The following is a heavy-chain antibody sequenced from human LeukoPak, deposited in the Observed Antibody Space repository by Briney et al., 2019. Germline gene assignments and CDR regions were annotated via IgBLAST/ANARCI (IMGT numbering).Heavy chain of an antibody. CDR1: GGSFSGYY. J-gene: IGHJ6*02. CDR3: ARDRAAFGMDV. CDR2: INHSGST. Sequence: KPSETLSLTCAVVGGSFSGYYWSWIRQPPGKGLEWIGEINHSGSTNYNPSLKSRVTISVDTSKNQFSLKLSSVTAADTAVYYCARDRAAFGMDVWGQGTTVTVSS. V-gene: IGHV4-34*01.